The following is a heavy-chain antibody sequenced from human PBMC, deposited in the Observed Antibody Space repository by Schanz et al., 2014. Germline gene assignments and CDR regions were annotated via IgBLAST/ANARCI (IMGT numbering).Heavy chain of an antibody. CDR1: GFTFSKYG. V-gene: IGHV3-33*06. CDR3: AKVAPAATYLDS. CDR2: IWYNGSNK. Sequence: QVQLVESGGGVVQPGRSLRLSCAASGFTFSKYGVHWVRQAPGKGLEWVAVIWYNGSNKYYADSVRGRFTISRDNSRKTLYLQMNSLRADDTAVYYCAKVAPAATYLDSWGLGTLVTVSS. D-gene: IGHD2-2*01. J-gene: IGHJ4*02.